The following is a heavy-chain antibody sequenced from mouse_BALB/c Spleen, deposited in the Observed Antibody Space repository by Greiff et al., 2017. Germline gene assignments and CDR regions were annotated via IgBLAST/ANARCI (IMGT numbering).Heavy chain of an antibody. V-gene: IGHV1-82*01. CDR3: ASGEAYYRYDVGLYYAMDY. CDR1: GYAFSSSW. J-gene: IGHJ4*01. CDR2: IYPGDGDT. D-gene: IGHD2-14*01. Sequence: VQLQQSGPELVKPGASVKISCKASGYAFSSSWMNWVKQRPGQGLEWIGRIYPGDGDTNYNGKFKGKATLTADKSSSTAYMQLSSLTSVDSAVYFCASGEAYYRYDVGLYYAMDYWGQGTSVTVSS.